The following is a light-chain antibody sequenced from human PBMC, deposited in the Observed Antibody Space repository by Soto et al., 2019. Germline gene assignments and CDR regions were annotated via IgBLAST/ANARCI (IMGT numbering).Light chain of an antibody. CDR1: SSDIGGYNY. CDR3: SSYSGTNTLV. Sequence: QSALTQPASVSGSPGQSITISCTGTSSDIGGYNYVSWYQQHPGKAPKLMIYEVTNRPSGVSNRFSASKSGNTASLTISGLQGEDEADYFCSSYSGTNTLVFGGGTKVTVL. J-gene: IGLJ3*02. V-gene: IGLV2-14*01. CDR2: EVT.